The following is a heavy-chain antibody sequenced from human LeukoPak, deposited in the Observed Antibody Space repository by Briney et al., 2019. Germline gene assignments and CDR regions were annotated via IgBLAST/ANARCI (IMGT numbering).Heavy chain of an antibody. D-gene: IGHD5/OR15-5a*01. V-gene: IGHV4-39*01. CDR3: ARVSDWLDP. CDR1: GGSISSSSYY. Sequence: SETLSLTCTVSGGSISSSSYYWGWIRQPPGKGLEWIGSIYYSGTTYYNPSLKSRVTISVDTSKNQFSLKLSSVTAADTAVYYCARVSDWLDPWGQGTLVTVSS. J-gene: IGHJ5*02. CDR2: IYYSGTT.